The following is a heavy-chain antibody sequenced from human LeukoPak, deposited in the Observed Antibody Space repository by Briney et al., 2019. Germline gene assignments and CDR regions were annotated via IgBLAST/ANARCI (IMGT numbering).Heavy chain of an antibody. CDR1: GFTFSSYG. V-gene: IGHV3-30*02. CDR3: AKDYYGSGSYYMYYYYYYMDV. CDR2: IRYDGSNK. Sequence: GGSLRLSCAASGFTFSSYGMHWARQAPGKGLEWVAFIRYDGSNKYYADSVKGRFTISRDNSKNTLYLQMNSLRAEDTAVYYCAKDYYGSGSYYMYYYYYYMDVWGKGTTVTISS. J-gene: IGHJ6*03. D-gene: IGHD3-10*01.